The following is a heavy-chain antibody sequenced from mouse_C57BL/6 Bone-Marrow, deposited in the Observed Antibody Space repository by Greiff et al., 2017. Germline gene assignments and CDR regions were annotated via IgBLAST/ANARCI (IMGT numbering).Heavy chain of an antibody. D-gene: IGHD1-1*01. CDR2: INPSSGYT. CDR1: GYTFTSYT. CDR3: ARTVSTVVATDY. V-gene: IGHV1-4*01. Sequence: QVQLQQSGAELARPGASVKMSCKASGYTFTSYTMHWVKQRPGQGLEWIGYINPSSGYTKYNQKFKDKATLTADKSSSTAYMQLSSLTSEDSAVYDCARTVSTVVATDYWGQGTTLTVSS. J-gene: IGHJ2*01.